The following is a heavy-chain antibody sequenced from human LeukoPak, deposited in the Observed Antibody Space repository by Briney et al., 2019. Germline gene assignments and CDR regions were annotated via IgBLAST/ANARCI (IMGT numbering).Heavy chain of an antibody. V-gene: IGHV1-2*06. CDR1: GYTLTGYY. D-gene: IGHD3-9*01. Sequence: ASVKVSCKASGYTLTGYYMHWVRQAPGQGLEWMGRINPNSGGTNYAQKFQGRVTMTRDTSISTAYMELSRLRSDDTAVYYCARSNILTAGVFDYWGQGTLVTVSS. CDR2: INPNSGGT. J-gene: IGHJ4*02. CDR3: ARSNILTAGVFDY.